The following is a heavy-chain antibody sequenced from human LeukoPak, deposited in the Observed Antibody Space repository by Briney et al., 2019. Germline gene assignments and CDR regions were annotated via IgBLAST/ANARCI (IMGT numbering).Heavy chain of an antibody. CDR2: INPNDGGT. J-gene: IGHJ3*02. CDR1: GYTFRDYF. Sequence: GASVKVSCKASGYTFRDYFMHWVRQPPGQGLEWMGWINPNDGGTHFARKLQDRVTMTRDTSTTTAYMEVSSLRSDDTAVYYCARDGITVTKNAFDIWGQGTMVTVSS. CDR3: ARDGITVTKNAFDI. D-gene: IGHD4-17*01. V-gene: IGHV1-2*02.